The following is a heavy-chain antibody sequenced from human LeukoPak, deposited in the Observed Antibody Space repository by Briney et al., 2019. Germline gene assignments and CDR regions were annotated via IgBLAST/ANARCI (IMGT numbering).Heavy chain of an antibody. CDR2: INSDGFST. CDR3: ARGTSGGYFDY. D-gene: IGHD1-26*01. V-gene: IGHV3-74*01. J-gene: IGHJ4*02. CDR1: GFTFSSFW. Sequence: GGSLRLSCAASGFTFSSFWIHWVRQVPGEGLVWVSRINSDGFSTSYADSVKGRFTISRDNAKNTLYLQTNSLRAEDTAVYYCARGTSGGYFDYWGQGTLVTVSS.